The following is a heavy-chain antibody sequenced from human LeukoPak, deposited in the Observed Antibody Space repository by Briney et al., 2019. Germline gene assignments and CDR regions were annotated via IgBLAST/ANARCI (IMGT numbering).Heavy chain of an antibody. Sequence: GGSLRLSCAASGFTFSNAWMSWVHQAPGKGLEWVGRIKGRTDGGTPDYAAPVKGRFTISRDDSKDALYLQMNSLKTEDTAVYYCTTFSPRLLGYWGQGTLVTVSS. V-gene: IGHV3-15*01. CDR2: IKGRTDGGTP. J-gene: IGHJ4*02. CDR3: TTFSPRLLGY. D-gene: IGHD2-21*01. CDR1: GFTFSNAW.